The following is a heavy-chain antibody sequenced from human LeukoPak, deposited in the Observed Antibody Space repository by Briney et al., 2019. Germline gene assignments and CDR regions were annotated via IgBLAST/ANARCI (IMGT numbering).Heavy chain of an antibody. CDR2: TKYKAERYTT. CDR1: GSTLSDHY. CDR3: ARGQYDSSGYYYVRTADV. D-gene: IGHD3-22*01. V-gene: IGHV3-72*01. J-gene: IGHJ6*04. Sequence: GGSLRLSCAASGSTLSDHYVDWVRQAPGKGLEWVGRTKYKAERYTTVYAASVKGRFTISRDESKNSLYLQMNSLTTDDTAVYYCARGQYDSSGYYYVRTADVWGKGTTVTVSS.